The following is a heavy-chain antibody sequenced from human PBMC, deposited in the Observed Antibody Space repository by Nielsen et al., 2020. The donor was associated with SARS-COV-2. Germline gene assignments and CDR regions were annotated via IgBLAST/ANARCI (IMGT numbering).Heavy chain of an antibody. CDR2: IYPGDSDT. Sequence: VRQMPGKGLEWMGIIYPGDSDTRYSPSFQGQVTISADKSISTAYLQWSSLKVSDTAMYYCASDIVVVPASSYPYYYGMDVWGQGTTVTVSS. J-gene: IGHJ6*02. D-gene: IGHD2-2*01. CDR3: ASDIVVVPASSYPYYYGMDV. V-gene: IGHV5-51*01.